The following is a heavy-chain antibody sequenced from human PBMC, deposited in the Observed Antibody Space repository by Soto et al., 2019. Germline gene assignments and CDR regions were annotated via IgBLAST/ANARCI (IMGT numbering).Heavy chain of an antibody. CDR2: INPSGGST. Sequence: GASVKVSCKASGYTFTSYYMHWVRQAPGQGLEWMGIINPSGGSTSYAQKFQGRVTMTRDTSTSTVYMELSSLRSEDTAVYYCARDTSRQNFYDSSGPPTLWFAPWGQGTLVTVSS. J-gene: IGHJ5*02. CDR1: GYTFTSYY. D-gene: IGHD3-22*01. V-gene: IGHV1-46*01. CDR3: ARDTSRQNFYDSSGPPTLWFAP.